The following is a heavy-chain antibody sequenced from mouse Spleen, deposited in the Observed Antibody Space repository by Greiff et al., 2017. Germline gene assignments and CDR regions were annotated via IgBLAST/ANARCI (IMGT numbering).Heavy chain of an antibody. Sequence: VQLQQSGPELVKPGASVKIPCKASGYTFTDYNMDWVKQSHGKSLEWIGDINPNNGGTIYNQKFKGKATLTVDKSSSTAYIELRSLTSEDTAVYYCARTTARAPGFAYWGQGTLVTVSA. D-gene: IGHD3-2*01. CDR1: GYTFTDYN. V-gene: IGHV1-18*01. CDR2: INPNNGGT. J-gene: IGHJ3*01. CDR3: ARTTARAPGFAY.